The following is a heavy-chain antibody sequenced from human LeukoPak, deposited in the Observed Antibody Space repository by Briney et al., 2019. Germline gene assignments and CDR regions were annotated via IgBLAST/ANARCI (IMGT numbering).Heavy chain of an antibody. CDR1: GGSISSGSYY. CDR3: ARSYSSGFFDY. Sequence: SETLSLTCTVSGGSISSGSYYWSWIRQPAGKGLEWIGRIYTSGSTNYNPSLKSRVTISVDTSKNQFSLKLISVTSADTAVYYCARSYSSGFFDYWGQGTLVTVSS. CDR2: IYTSGST. D-gene: IGHD6-25*01. J-gene: IGHJ4*02. V-gene: IGHV4-61*02.